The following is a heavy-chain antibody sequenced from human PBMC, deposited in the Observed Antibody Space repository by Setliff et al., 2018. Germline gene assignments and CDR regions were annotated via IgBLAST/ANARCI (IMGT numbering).Heavy chain of an antibody. CDR3: ARGRNVAARLFDS. V-gene: IGHV3-7*03. CDR2: IKEDGSEK. D-gene: IGHD6-6*01. CDR1: TFALSSYW. Sequence: PGGSLRLSCAASTFALSSYWMNWVRQAPGKGLEWVANIKEDGSEKHYVDSVRGRFTISRDNAKNSLYLQMNSLTTEDTSFYFCARGRNVAARLFDSWGQGTLVTVSS. J-gene: IGHJ4*02.